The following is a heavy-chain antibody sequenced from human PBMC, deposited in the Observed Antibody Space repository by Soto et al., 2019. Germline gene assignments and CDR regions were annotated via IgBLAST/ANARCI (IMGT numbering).Heavy chain of an antibody. CDR2: IIPISGTA. CDR3: ARSQGSSTSLEIYYYYYYGMDV. V-gene: IGHV1-69*01. D-gene: IGHD2-2*01. CDR1: GGTFSSYA. Sequence: QVQLVQSGAEVKKPGSSVKVSCKASGGTFSSYAISWVRQAPGQGLEWMVGIIPISGTANYAQKFQGRVTITADESTSTAYMELRSLRSEDTAVYYCARSQGSSTSLEIYYYYYYGMDVWGQGTTVTVSS. J-gene: IGHJ6*02.